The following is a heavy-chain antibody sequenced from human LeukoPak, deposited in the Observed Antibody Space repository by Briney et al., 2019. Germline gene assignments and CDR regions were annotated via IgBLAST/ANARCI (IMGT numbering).Heavy chain of an antibody. Sequence: PGGSLRLSCEASGFTFSAYAMTWVRQAPGKGLEWVSSIGSDNKSHYSESVKGRFAISRDNSKSIVFLQLNSLRAEDTALYYCARDLHYFVARDVWGQGTRFYVSS. CDR2: IGSDNKS. V-gene: IGHV3-23*01. CDR1: GFTFSAYA. D-gene: IGHD2/OR15-2a*01. CDR3: ARDLHYFVARDV. J-gene: IGHJ6*02.